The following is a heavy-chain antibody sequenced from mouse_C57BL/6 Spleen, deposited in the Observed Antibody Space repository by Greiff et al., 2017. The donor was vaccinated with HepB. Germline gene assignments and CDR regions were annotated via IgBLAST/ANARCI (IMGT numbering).Heavy chain of an antibody. J-gene: IGHJ3*01. Sequence: VQLQQSGPGLVKPSQSLFLTCSITGFPITSGYYWIWIRQSPGKPLEWMGYITHSGETFYNPSLQSPISITRETSKNQFFLQLNSVTTEDTAMYYCAGDITTVVAPFAYWGQGTLVTVSA. V-gene: IGHV12-3*01. CDR3: AGDITTVVAPFAY. CDR2: ITHSGET. D-gene: IGHD1-1*01. CDR1: GFPITSGYY.